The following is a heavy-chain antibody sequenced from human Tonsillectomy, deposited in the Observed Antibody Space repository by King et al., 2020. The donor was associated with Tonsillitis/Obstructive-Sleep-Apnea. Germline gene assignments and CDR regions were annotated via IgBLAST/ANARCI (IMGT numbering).Heavy chain of an antibody. Sequence: VQLVQSGGGVVQPGRSLRLSCAASGFTFSSYAMHWVRQAPGKGLEWVAVISYDGSNKYYADSVKGRFTIYRDNSKNTLYLQMKSLRAEDPAVYYCARDGDYGDPDAFDIWGQGTMVTVSS. CDR1: GFTFSSYA. V-gene: IGHV3-30*04. CDR2: ISYDGSNK. CDR3: ARDGDYGDPDAFDI. D-gene: IGHD4-17*01. J-gene: IGHJ3*02.